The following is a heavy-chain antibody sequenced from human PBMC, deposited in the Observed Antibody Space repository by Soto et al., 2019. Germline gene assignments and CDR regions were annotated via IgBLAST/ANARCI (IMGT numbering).Heavy chain of an antibody. Sequence: PSETLSLTCAVYGGSFSGYYWSWIRQPPGKGLEWIGEINHSGSTNYNPSLKSRVTISVDTSKNQFSLKLSSVTAADTAVYYCARGTDCYYYYYMDVWGKGTTVTVSS. CDR3: ARGTDCYYYYYMDV. CDR1: GGSFSGYY. CDR2: INHSGST. V-gene: IGHV4-34*01. J-gene: IGHJ6*03.